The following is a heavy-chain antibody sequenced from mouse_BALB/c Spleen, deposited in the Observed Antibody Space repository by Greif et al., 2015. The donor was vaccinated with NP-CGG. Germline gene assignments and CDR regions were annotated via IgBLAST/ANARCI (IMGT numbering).Heavy chain of an antibody. J-gene: IGHJ1*01. Sequence: VQLQQSGAELVKPGASVKLSCTASGFNIKDTYMHWVKQRPEQGLEWIGRIDPANGNTKYDPKFQGKATITADTSSNTAFLQLSSLTSEDTAVYYCARSGYYGSSYWYFGVWGAGTTVTVSS. V-gene: IGHV14-3*02. CDR1: GFNIKDTY. D-gene: IGHD1-1*01. CDR3: ARSGYYGSSYWYFGV. CDR2: IDPANGNT.